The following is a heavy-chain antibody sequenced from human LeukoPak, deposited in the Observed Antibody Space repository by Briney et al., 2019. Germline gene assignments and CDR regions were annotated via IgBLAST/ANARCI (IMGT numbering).Heavy chain of an antibody. V-gene: IGHV3-33*01. Sequence: GGSLRLSCAASGFTFSSYGMHWVRQAPSKGLEWVAVIWYDGSNKYYADSVKGRFTISRDNSKNTLYLQMNSLRAEDTAVYYCARAGGYPLDYWGQGTLVTVSS. CDR1: GFTFSSYG. CDR3: ARAGGYPLDY. J-gene: IGHJ4*02. CDR2: IWYDGSNK. D-gene: IGHD3-10*01.